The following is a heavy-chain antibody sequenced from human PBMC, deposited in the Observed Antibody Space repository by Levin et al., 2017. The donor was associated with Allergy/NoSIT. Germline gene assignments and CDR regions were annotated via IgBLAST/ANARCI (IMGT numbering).Heavy chain of an antibody. CDR1: GFTFSSYE. J-gene: IGHJ4*02. CDR3: ARGNNSWFDY. D-gene: IGHD6-13*01. V-gene: IGHV3-48*03. Sequence: AGGSLRLSCAASGFTFSSYEMNWVRQAPGKGLEWVSYISSTGSTIYYADSVKGRFTISRDNAKNSLYLQMNSLRAEDTAVYYCARGNNSWFDYWGQGTLVTVSS. CDR2: ISSTGSTI.